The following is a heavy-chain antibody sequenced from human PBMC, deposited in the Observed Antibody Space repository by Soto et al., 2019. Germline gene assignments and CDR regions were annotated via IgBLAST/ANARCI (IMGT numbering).Heavy chain of an antibody. D-gene: IGHD2-2*01. CDR1: GGSISSGDYY. J-gene: IGHJ4*02. V-gene: IGHV4-30-4*01. Sequence: QVQLQESGPGLVKPSQTLSLTCTVSGGSISSGDYYWSWIRQPPGKGLEWIGYIYYSGSTYYNPSLKSRVTISLATSKNQFSLKLSSVTAADTAVYYCARGYQLLAGSIDYWGQGTLVTVSS. CDR3: ARGYQLLAGSIDY. CDR2: IYYSGST.